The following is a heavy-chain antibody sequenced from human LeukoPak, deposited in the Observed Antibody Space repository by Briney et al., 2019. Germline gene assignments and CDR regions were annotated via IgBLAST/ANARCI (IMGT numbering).Heavy chain of an antibody. CDR2: IIPIFGTA. CDR3: ARARDIVVVPAAMGPYWYFDL. V-gene: IGHV1-69*13. CDR1: GSTFSSYA. D-gene: IGHD2-2*01. Sequence: SVKVSCKASGSTFSSYAISWVRQAPGQGLEWMGGIIPIFGTANYAQKFQGRVTITADESTSTAYMELSSLRSEDTAVYYCARARDIVVVPAAMGPYWYFDLWGRGTLVTVSS. J-gene: IGHJ2*01.